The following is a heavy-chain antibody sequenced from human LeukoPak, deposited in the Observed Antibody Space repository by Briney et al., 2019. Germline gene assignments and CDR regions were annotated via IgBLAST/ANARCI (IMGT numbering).Heavy chain of an antibody. CDR3: ARERVQGIAVAGTFGDAFDI. V-gene: IGHV1-69*13. D-gene: IGHD6-19*01. CDR1: GGTFSSYA. Sequence: ASVKVSCKASGGTFSSYAISWVRQAPGQGLEWMGGIIPIFGTANYAQKFQGRVTITADESTSTAYMGLSSLRSEDTAVYYCARERVQGIAVAGTFGDAFDIWGQGTMVTVSS. CDR2: IIPIFGTA. J-gene: IGHJ3*02.